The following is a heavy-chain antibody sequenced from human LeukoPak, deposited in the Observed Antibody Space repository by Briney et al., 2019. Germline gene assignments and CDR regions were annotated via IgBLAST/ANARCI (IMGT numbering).Heavy chain of an antibody. CDR1: GYSISSGYF. CDR2: IYQRATV. V-gene: IGHV4-38-2*02. J-gene: IGHJ4*02. Sequence: SETLSLTCNVSGYSISSGYFWGWVRQPPGKGLEWIGSIYQRATVHYNPSLKSRVTISLDTSNNRFSLKLMSVTAADTAVYYCARATRPRGDFDYWGQGTLVTVSS. D-gene: IGHD6-6*01. CDR3: ARATRPRGDFDY.